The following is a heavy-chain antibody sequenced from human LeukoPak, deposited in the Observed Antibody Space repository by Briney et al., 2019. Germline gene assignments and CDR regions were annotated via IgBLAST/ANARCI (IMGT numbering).Heavy chain of an antibody. Sequence: GESLRLSCAGSGFIFSDVWMSWVRQAPGKGLEWVARIKTKDEGGAIDYAASVQGRFTISRDDSEKMLYLQMDSLKIEDTAVYYCNTDLDYWGGGTLVTVSS. J-gene: IGHJ4*02. CDR2: IKTKDEGGAI. CDR3: NTDLDY. CDR1: GFIFSDVW. V-gene: IGHV3-15*01.